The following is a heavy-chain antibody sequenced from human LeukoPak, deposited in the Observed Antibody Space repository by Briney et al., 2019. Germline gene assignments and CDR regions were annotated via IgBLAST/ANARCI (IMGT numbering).Heavy chain of an antibody. CDR3: ARDRSVLRYFDWGY. CDR2: ISAYNGNT. D-gene: IGHD3-9*01. CDR1: GYTFTSYG. V-gene: IGHV1-18*01. Sequence: ASVKVSCKASGYTFTSYGISWVRQAPGQGLEWMGWISAYNGNTNYAQKLQGRVTMTTDTSTSTAYMELRSLRSDDTAVYNCARDRSVLRYFDWGYWGQGTLVTVSS. J-gene: IGHJ4*02.